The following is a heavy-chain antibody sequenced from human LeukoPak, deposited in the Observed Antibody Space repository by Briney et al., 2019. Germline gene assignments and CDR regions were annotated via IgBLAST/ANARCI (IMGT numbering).Heavy chain of an antibody. Sequence: GGSLRLSCAASGFTFSSYAMHWVRQAPGKGLEWVAVISYDGSNKYYADSVKGRFTISRDNSKNTLYLQMNSLRAEDTAVYYRARDVSAVLGGGYFDYWGQGTLVTVSS. D-gene: IGHD2-8*02. V-gene: IGHV3-30-3*01. CDR1: GFTFSSYA. CDR3: ARDVSAVLGGGYFDY. CDR2: ISYDGSNK. J-gene: IGHJ4*02.